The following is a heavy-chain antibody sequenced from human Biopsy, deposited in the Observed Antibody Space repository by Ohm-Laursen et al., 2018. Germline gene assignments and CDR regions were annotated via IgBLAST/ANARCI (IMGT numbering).Heavy chain of an antibody. CDR2: ISYNERT. CDR3: VREPKTGTAEAWYFDL. Sequence: PSDTLSLTCNVSGASVKTSGYFWAWIRQRPGKGLERIGYISYNERTHYNPSLTSRLAISFDTSNNRISLQLRSVSVADTAVYYCVREPKTGTAEAWYFDLWGRGSPVTVPS. J-gene: IGHJ2*01. D-gene: IGHD3-9*01. CDR1: GASVKTSGYF. V-gene: IGHV4-31*03.